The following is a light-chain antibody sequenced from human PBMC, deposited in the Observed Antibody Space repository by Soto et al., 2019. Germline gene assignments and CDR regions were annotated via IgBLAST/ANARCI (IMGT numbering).Light chain of an antibody. CDR3: QQYGSSPRT. CDR1: QSVSSTY. V-gene: IGKV3-20*01. Sequence: ENVLTQSPGTLSLSPRERATLSCRASQSVSSTYLAWYQQKPGQAPRLLIYGVSSRTTGIPDRFSGSGSGTDFTLTISRLEPEDFAVYYCQQYGSSPRTFGQGTKVEIK. CDR2: GVS. J-gene: IGKJ1*01.